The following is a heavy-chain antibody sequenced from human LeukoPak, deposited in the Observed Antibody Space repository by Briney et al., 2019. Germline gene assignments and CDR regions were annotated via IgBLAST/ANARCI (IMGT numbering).Heavy chain of an antibody. J-gene: IGHJ4*02. CDR2: INPNSGGT. CDR3: ARDQAATNTQVRFCLD. V-gene: IGHV1-2*02. CDR1: GYTFTDYY. Sequence: SVKVSCKASGYTFTDYYLHWVRQAPGQGLEWMGWINPNSGGTNYAQKFQGRVTMTTDTSTSTAYMDLRSLRSDDTAVYYCARDQAATNTQVRFCLDWGQGTLVTVSS. D-gene: IGHD3-9*01.